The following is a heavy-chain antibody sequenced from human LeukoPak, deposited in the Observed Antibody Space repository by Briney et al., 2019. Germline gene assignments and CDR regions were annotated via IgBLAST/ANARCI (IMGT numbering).Heavy chain of an antibody. CDR1: GFTFSSYS. D-gene: IGHD3-10*01. CDR3: ARDSGPKKTEYFQH. CDR2: ISSSSSYI. Sequence: GGSLRLSCAASGFTFSSYSMNWVRQAPGKGLEWVSSISSSSSYIYYADSVKGRFTISRDNAKNSLYLQMNSLRAEDTAVYYCARDSGPKKTEYFQHWGQGTLVTVPS. V-gene: IGHV3-21*01. J-gene: IGHJ1*01.